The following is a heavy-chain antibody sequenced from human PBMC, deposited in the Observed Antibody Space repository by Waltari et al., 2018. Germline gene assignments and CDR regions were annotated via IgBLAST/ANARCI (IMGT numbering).Heavy chain of an antibody. V-gene: IGHV3-23*01. CDR3: AKNANANYINWFDP. CDR1: GFTCSNSA. Sequence: EVQLLEYGGGLVQPGGSLRLSCEGSGFTCSNSAMSWVRQGPGKGLEWVSGITGSGDNTYYAGSVKGRFTISRDNSKNTLSLQMNSLRDDDTAVYSCAKNANANYINWFDPWGQGTLVTVSS. J-gene: IGHJ5*02. D-gene: IGHD1-7*01. CDR2: ITGSGDNT.